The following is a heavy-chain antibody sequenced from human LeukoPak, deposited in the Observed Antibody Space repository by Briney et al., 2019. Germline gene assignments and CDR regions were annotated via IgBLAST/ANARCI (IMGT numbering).Heavy chain of an antibody. D-gene: IGHD2-2*01. CDR3: ARDRPDRIVVVPAYYYYGMDV. V-gene: IGHV3-23*01. Sequence: GGSLRLSCAASGFTFSSYAMSWVRQAPGKGLEWVSAISGSGGSTYYADSVKGRFTISRDNSKNTLYLQMNSLRAEDTAVYYCARDRPDRIVVVPAYYYYGMDVWGQGTTVTVSS. CDR2: ISGSGGST. J-gene: IGHJ6*02. CDR1: GFTFSSYA.